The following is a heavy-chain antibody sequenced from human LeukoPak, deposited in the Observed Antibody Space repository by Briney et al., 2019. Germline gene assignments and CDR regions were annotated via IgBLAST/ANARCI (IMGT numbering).Heavy chain of an antibody. D-gene: IGHD4-17*01. CDR3: ARDPNLRYDWFDP. CDR1: GFTFTGYY. Sequence: ASVKVSCKASGFTFTGYYMHWVRQAPGQGLEWMGWINPNSGGTNYAQKFQGRVTMTRDTSISTAYMELSRLRSDDTAVYYCARDPNLRYDWFDPWGQGTLVTVSS. J-gene: IGHJ5*02. CDR2: INPNSGGT. V-gene: IGHV1-2*02.